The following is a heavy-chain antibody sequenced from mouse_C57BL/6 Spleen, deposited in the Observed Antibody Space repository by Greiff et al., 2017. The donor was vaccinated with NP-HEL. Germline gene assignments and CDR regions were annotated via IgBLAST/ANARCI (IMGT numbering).Heavy chain of an antibody. V-gene: IGHV1-85*01. CDR1: GYTFTSYD. D-gene: IGHD4-1*01. CDR3: AARGGGLTGPWFAY. CDR2: IYPRDGST. Sequence: QVQLQQSGPELVKPGASVKLSCKASGYTFTSYDINWVKQRPGQGLEWIGWIYPRDGSTKYNEKCKGKATLTVDTSSSTAYMELHSLTSEDSAVYFCAARGGGLTGPWFAYWGQGTLVTVSA. J-gene: IGHJ3*01.